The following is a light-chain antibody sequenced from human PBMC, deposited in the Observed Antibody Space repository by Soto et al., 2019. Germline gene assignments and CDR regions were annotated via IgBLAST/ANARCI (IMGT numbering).Light chain of an antibody. Sequence: QSALTQPPSASGSPGQSVIISCTGTSSDVGGYNYVCWYQQYPGKAPKLMIHEVSTRASGVPDRFSGSKSGNTASLTVSGLQAEDEADYYCSSFSSITREVFGGGTKLTVL. CDR3: SSFSSITREV. J-gene: IGLJ2*01. CDR2: EVS. V-gene: IGLV2-8*01. CDR1: SSDVGGYNY.